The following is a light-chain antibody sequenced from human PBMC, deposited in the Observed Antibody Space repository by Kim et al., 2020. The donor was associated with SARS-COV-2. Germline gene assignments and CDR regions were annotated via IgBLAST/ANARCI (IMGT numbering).Light chain of an antibody. J-gene: IGLJ3*02. CDR2: DVS. CDR3: SSYTSSNTWV. CDR1: SSDVGGYNY. Sequence: GQSITISCTGTSSDVGGYNYVSWYQQHPGKAHKVMIYDVSNRPSGVSNRFSGSKSGNTASLTISGLQAEDEDDYYCSSYTSSNTWVFGGGTKVTVL. V-gene: IGLV2-14*03.